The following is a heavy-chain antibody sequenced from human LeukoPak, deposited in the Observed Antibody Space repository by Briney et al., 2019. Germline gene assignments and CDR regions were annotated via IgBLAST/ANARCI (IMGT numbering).Heavy chain of an antibody. CDR2: IYYSGST. V-gene: IGHV4-31*03. CDR3: ARLRGGPAAIRWFDP. Sequence: PSETLSLTCTVSGASFSSSTYYWGWIRQPPGKGLEWIGYIYYSGSTYYNPSLKSRVTISVDTSKNQFSLKLSSVTAADTAVYYCARLRGGPAAIRWFDPWGQGTLVTVSS. J-gene: IGHJ5*02. CDR1: GASFSSSTYY. D-gene: IGHD2-2*02.